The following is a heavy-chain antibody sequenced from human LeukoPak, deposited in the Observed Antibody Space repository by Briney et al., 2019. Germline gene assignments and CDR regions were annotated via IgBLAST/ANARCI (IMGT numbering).Heavy chain of an antibody. D-gene: IGHD3-9*01. CDR2: INTDNSDT. V-gene: IGHV1-3*03. Sequence: ASVKVSCKASGYTFTNYAIHWVRQTPGHRLEWMGWINTDNSDTKYSPELQPRVTITRDTSATTVYMELRGLTSEDMSIYYCARAGRFLDSLTHFDSWGQGTLVTVSS. J-gene: IGHJ4*02. CDR1: GYTFTNYA. CDR3: ARAGRFLDSLTHFDS.